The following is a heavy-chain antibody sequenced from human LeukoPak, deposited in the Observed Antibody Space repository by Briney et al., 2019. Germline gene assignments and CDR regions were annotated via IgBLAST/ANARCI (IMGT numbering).Heavy chain of an antibody. Sequence: ASVKVSCKASGYTFTGYYMHRVRQAPGQGLEWMGWLNLNSGGTNYAQKFQVRVTMTRDTSISTAYMELNRLSSDDTAVYYCVRDRSTVTTPYFDYWGQGTLVTVSS. V-gene: IGHV1-2*02. CDR3: VRDRSTVTTPYFDY. CDR1: GYTFTGYY. J-gene: IGHJ4*02. CDR2: LNLNSGGT. D-gene: IGHD4-11*01.